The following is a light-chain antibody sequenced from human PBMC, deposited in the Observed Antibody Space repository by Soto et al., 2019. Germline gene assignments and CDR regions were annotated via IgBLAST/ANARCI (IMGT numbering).Light chain of an antibody. Sequence: EIVLTQSPATLSLSPGDRATLSCRASPSVTNFLAWYQQKPGQAPRLLIYGAFNRATGIPARFSGSGSGTHFTLTISSREPEEFAGYYGQQRNSWPPVTFGQGTRLEIK. J-gene: IGKJ5*01. V-gene: IGKV3-11*01. CDR3: QQRNSWPPVT. CDR2: GAF. CDR1: PSVTNF.